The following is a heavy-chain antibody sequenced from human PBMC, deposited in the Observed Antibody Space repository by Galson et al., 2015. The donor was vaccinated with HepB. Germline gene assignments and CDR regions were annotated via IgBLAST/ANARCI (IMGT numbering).Heavy chain of an antibody. D-gene: IGHD3-16*01. CDR1: GFTFSSYA. Sequence: SLRLSCAASGFTFSSYAMSWVRQAPGKGLEWVSAISGSGGSTYYADSVKGRFTISRDNSKNTLYLQMNSLRAEDTAVYYCAKDLLPMKGGFPDAFDIWGQGTMVTVSS. J-gene: IGHJ3*02. CDR3: AKDLLPMKGGFPDAFDI. V-gene: IGHV3-23*01. CDR2: ISGSGGST.